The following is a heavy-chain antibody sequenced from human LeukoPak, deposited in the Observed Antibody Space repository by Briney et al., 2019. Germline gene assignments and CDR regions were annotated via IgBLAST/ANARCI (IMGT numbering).Heavy chain of an antibody. CDR2: ITPILGIA. J-gene: IGHJ5*02. Sequence: SVKVSCKASGGTFSSYAISWVRQAPEQGLEWMGRITPILGIANYAQKFQGRVTITADKSTSTAYMELSSLRSEDTAVYYCARDGPRPFDPWGQGTLVTVSS. V-gene: IGHV1-69*04. CDR3: ARDGPRPFDP. CDR1: GGTFSSYA.